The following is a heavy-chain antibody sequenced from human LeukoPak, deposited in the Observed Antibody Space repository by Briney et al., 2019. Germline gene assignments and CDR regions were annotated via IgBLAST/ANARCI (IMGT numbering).Heavy chain of an antibody. CDR2: IYSGGST. CDR3: ARESVVAQNFDY. J-gene: IGHJ4*02. D-gene: IGHD5-12*01. CDR1: GFTVSSNY. V-gene: IGHV3-53*01. Sequence: GGSLRLSCAASGFTVSSNYMSWVRQAPGKGLEWVSVIYSGGSTYYADSVKGRCTISRDNSKNTLYLQMNSLRAEDTAVYYCARESVVAQNFDYWGQGTLVTVSS.